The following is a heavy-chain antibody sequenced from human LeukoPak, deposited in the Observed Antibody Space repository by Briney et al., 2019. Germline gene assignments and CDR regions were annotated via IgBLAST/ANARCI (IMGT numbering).Heavy chain of an antibody. CDR1: GFTFSSYW. D-gene: IGHD3-22*01. Sequence: PGGSLRLSCAASGFTFSSYWMSWVRQAPGKGLEWVANIKQDGSEKYYVDSVKGRFTISRDNAKNSLYLQMNSLRAEDTAVYYCARANYYYDSSGYWDYWGQGTLVTVSS. CDR2: IKQDGSEK. CDR3: ARANYYYDSSGYWDY. J-gene: IGHJ4*02. V-gene: IGHV3-7*01.